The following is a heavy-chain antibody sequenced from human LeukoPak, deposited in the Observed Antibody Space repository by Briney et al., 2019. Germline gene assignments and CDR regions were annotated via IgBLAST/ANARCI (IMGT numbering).Heavy chain of an antibody. V-gene: IGHV1-18*01. J-gene: IGHJ4*02. D-gene: IGHD3-10*01. CDR2: IDAYNGNT. CDR1: GYTFTTYG. Sequence: GASVKVSCKASGYTFTTYGISWVRQAPGQGLEWMGWIDAYNGNTKYAQKLQGRVSMTTDTSTSTAYMELRSLRSDDTAVYYCARDYGSGSCRFDYWGQGTLVTVSS. CDR3: ARDYGSGSCRFDY.